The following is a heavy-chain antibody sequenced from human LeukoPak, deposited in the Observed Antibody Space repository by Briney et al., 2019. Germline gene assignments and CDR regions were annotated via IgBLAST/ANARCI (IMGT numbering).Heavy chain of an antibody. V-gene: IGHV4-59*08. CDR3: ASAQILAFLPY. J-gene: IGHJ4*02. CDR1: GGSISSYH. Sequence: SETLSLTCTVSGGSISSYHWSWIRQPPGKGLEWIGYIYYSGSTYYNPSLKSRVTISVDTSKNQFSLKLSSVTAADTAVYYCASAQILAFLPYWGQGTLVTVSS. CDR2: IYYSGST.